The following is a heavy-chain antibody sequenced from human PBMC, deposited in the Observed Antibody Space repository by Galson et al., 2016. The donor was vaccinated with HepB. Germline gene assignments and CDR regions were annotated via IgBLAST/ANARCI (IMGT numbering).Heavy chain of an antibody. CDR3: AKTDLCSGPHYFDS. CDR1: GHMSTTYY. J-gene: IGHJ4*02. Sequence: SVKVSCKASGHMSTTYYINWVRQAPGQGLEWMGITNPSESRTRYAQNFQGRLTMTKDTSTTTVYMELSSLRSEDTALYYCAKTDLCSGPHYFDSWGQGTQVTVSS. D-gene: IGHD2-15*01. CDR2: TNPSESRT. V-gene: IGHV1-46*01.